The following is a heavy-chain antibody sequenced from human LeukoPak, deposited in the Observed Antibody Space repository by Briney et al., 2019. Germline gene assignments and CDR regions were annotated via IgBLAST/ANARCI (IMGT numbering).Heavy chain of an antibody. CDR2: IYHTGST. J-gene: IGHJ5*02. D-gene: IGHD3-22*01. CDR3: ARGVTMIGRLRFDP. Sequence: SETLSLTCTVSDHSVSGGYYGGWIRQPPGQGLEWIGSIYHTGSTYYNPSPKSRVTISVDTSKNQFSLKLSSVTAADTAVYYCARGVTMIGRLRFDPWGQGTLVTVSS. V-gene: IGHV4-38-2*02. CDR1: DHSVSGGYY.